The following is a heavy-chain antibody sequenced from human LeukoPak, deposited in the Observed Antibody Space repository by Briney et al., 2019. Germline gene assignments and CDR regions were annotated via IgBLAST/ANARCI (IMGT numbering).Heavy chain of an antibody. CDR3: ARSYYDSSGYYIWYAFDI. V-gene: IGHV3-21*01. J-gene: IGHJ3*02. Sequence: GGSLRLSCAASGFTFSSYSMNWVRQAPGKGLEWVSSISSSSSYIYNADSVKGRFTISRDNAKNSLYLQMNSLRAEDTAVYYCARSYYDSSGYYIWYAFDIWGQGTMVTVSS. CDR1: GFTFSSYS. D-gene: IGHD3-22*01. CDR2: ISSSSSYI.